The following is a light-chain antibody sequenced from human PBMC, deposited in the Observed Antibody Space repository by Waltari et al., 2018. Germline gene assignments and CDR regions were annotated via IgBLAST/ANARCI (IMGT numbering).Light chain of an antibody. V-gene: IGKV1-5*03. CDR3: QQYKSLPIT. J-gene: IGKJ5*01. CDR2: KAS. CDR1: QNINSW. Sequence: DIQMTQSPSTLSASVGDRVRVTCRASQNINSWLAWYQQKPGKAPKLLIYKASTLESGVPARFSGSGSGTEFTLTISSLQPDDFATYYCQQYKSLPITFGQGTRLEIK.